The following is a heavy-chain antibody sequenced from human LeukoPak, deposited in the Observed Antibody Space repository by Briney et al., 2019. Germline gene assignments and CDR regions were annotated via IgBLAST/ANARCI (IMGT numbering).Heavy chain of an antibody. CDR2: IYENGGTT. D-gene: IGHD2-21*01. Sequence: EGSLRLSCVGSGFTFRSHAMSWVRQAPEKGLEFVSGIYENGGTTYYADSVKGRFSISRDNSKNTLYLQMDSLRGEDTAVYYCAKDFRIGYSAHFDYWGQGALVTVSS. CDR1: GFTFRSHA. J-gene: IGHJ4*02. V-gene: IGHV3-23*01. CDR3: AKDFRIGYSAHFDY.